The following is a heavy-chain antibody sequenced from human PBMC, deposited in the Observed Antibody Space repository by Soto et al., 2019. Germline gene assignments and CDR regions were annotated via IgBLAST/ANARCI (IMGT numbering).Heavy chain of an antibody. D-gene: IGHD2-15*01. Sequence: GASVKVSCKASGGTFSSYAISWVRQAPGQGLEWMGGIIPIFGTANYAQKFQGRVTITADESTSTAYMELSSLRSEDTAVYYCAILDGGSSHYYYYGMDVWGQGTTVTVSS. V-gene: IGHV1-69*13. CDR1: GGTFSSYA. CDR3: AILDGGSSHYYYYGMDV. J-gene: IGHJ6*02. CDR2: IIPIFGTA.